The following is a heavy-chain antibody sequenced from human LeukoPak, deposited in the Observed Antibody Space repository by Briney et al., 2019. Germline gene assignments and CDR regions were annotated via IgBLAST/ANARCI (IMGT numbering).Heavy chain of an antibody. CDR1: GGTFSSYA. CDR2: IIPIFGTA. CDR3: ARSKKTNYYGSGTVFDY. V-gene: IGHV1-69*06. J-gene: IGHJ4*02. D-gene: IGHD3-10*01. Sequence: ASVKVSCKASGGTFSSYAISGVRQAPGQGLEWMGGIIPIFGTANYAQKFQGRVTITADKSTSTAFMELSSLRSEDTAVYYCARSKKTNYYGSGTVFDYWGQGTLVTVSS.